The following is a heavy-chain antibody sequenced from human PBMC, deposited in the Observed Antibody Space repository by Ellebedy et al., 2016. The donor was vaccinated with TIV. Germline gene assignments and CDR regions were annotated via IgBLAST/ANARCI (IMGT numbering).Heavy chain of an antibody. V-gene: IGHV3-11*06. CDR2: ISRSGDFT. D-gene: IGHD4-17*01. J-gene: IGHJ5*01. Sequence: GESLKISCGGSGFTFSAYYMTWIRQAPGKGLEWIAYISRSGDFTRYADSVRGRFYISRDNAKNSVFLEMDSLRPEDTAVYYCARDRTVTVVSGSYWFDSWGQGTLVTVSS. CDR3: ARDRTVTVVSGSYWFDS. CDR1: GFTFSAYY.